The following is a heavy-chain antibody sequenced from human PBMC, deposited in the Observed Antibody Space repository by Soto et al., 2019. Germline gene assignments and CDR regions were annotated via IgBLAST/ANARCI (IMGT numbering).Heavy chain of an antibody. CDR1: GGTFSSYA. D-gene: IGHD5-12*01. CDR2: IIPIFGTA. V-gene: IGHV1-69*01. CDR3: ATADVDIVATMNFPSYGMDV. Sequence: QVQLVQSGAEVKKPGSSVKVSCKASGGTFSSYAISWVRQAPGQGLEWMGGIIPIFGTANYAQKFQGRVTITADESTSTAYMELSSLRSEDTAVYYCATADVDIVATMNFPSYGMDVWGQGTTVTVSS. J-gene: IGHJ6*02.